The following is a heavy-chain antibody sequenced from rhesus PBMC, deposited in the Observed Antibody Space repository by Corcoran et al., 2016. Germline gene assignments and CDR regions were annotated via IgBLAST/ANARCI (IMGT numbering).Heavy chain of an antibody. J-gene: IGHJ4*01. CDR1: GFSLSTSVMG. CDR2: IYWDDDK. CDR3: ARLTHLSSGRYYFDY. Sequence: QVTLKESGPALVKPTQTLTLTCTFSGFSLSTSVMGVGCIRQPPGTALEWLASIYWDDDKYYSTSLKSRLTISKDTSKNQVVLTMTNMDPVDTATYYCARLTHLSSGRYYFDYWGQGVLVTVSS. V-gene: IGHV2S1*01. D-gene: IGHD6-31*01.